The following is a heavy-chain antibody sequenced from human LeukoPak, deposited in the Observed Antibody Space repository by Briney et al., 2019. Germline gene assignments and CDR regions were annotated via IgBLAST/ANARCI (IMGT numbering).Heavy chain of an antibody. V-gene: IGHV4-59*01. Sequence: SSETLSLTCTVSGGSISSYYWSWLRQPPGKGLEGCGYFYYSGSTNYLPPLKSRVTISVDTSKSQFSLKLSSVTAADTAVYYCARVTFDSSGYYYSNFDYWGQGTLATVSS. CDR1: GGSISSYY. CDR3: ARVTFDSSGYYYSNFDY. CDR2: FYYSGST. J-gene: IGHJ4*02. D-gene: IGHD3-22*01.